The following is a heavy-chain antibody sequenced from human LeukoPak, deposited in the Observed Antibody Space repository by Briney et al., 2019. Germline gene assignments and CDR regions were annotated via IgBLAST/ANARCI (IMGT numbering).Heavy chain of an antibody. V-gene: IGHV3-30*03. CDR2: ITYDGYYK. Sequence: GGSLRLSCVASGFTFSSYGMHWVRQAPGKGLEWVALITYDGYYKYYSDSVKGRFTISSDTSKNTLYLQMNSLRAEDTAVYYCARDLSPVVRASPMGYWGQGTLVTVSS. D-gene: IGHD3-10*01. J-gene: IGHJ4*02. CDR1: GFTFSSYG. CDR3: ARDLSPVVRASPMGY.